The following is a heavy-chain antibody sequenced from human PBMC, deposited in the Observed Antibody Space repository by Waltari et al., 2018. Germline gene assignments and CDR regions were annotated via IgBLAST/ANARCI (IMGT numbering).Heavy chain of an antibody. CDR3: ARMGSTSRHSSRDIMDV. CDR1: DGSINNYY. J-gene: IGHJ6*02. Sequence: QVQLQESGPGLVKPSETLSLTCTVSDGSINNYYWSWIRQPAGKGLEWIGRIYSSGTTDYNPSLTSLVTMLVDTSKNQFSLKLSSVTAADTAVYYCARMGSTSRHSSRDIMDVWGQGASVTVSS. CDR2: IYSSGTT. D-gene: IGHD2-2*01. V-gene: IGHV4-4*07.